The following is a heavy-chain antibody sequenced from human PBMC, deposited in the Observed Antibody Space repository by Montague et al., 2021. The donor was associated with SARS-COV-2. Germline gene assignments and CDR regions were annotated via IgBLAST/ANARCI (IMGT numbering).Heavy chain of an antibody. CDR1: GGSISDYY. D-gene: IGHD3-22*01. V-gene: IGHV4-59*12. Sequence: SETLSLTCAVYGGSISDYYWSWIRQPPGKGLEWIGYIYYSGSTNYNPSLKSRATISVDTSKNQFSLKLSSVTAADTAVYYCARGALTITMIVVVVTGDGWYFDLWGRGTLVSVSA. CDR3: ARGALTITMIVVVVTGDGWYFDL. J-gene: IGHJ2*01. CDR2: IYYSGST.